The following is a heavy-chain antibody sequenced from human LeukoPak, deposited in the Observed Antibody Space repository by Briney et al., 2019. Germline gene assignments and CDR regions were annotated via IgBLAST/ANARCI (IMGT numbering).Heavy chain of an antibody. Sequence: SGPTLVNPTQTLTLTCTFSAFSLSTSGVAVAWIRQPPGKALEWIGSVYYSGTTSYNPSLKSRVTISVDMSKNHFSLRLRSVTAADTAMYYCARGTLYRGWSYYLDFWGQGSQVTVSS. CDR1: AFSLSTSGVA. CDR3: ARGTLYRGWSYYLDF. J-gene: IGHJ4*02. CDR2: VYYSGTT. D-gene: IGHD6-19*01. V-gene: IGHV4-39*07.